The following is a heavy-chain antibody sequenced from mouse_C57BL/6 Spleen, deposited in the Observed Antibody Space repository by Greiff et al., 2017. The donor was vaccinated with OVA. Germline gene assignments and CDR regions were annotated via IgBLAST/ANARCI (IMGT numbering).Heavy chain of an antibody. V-gene: IGHV1-20*01. D-gene: IGHD1-1*01. CDR3: ATSHFGSSHDWYFDV. CDR2: INPYNGDT. CDR1: GYSFTGYF. J-gene: IGHJ1*03. Sequence: VQLQQSGPELVKPGDSVKISCKASGYSFTGYFMNWVMQSHGKSLEWIGRINPYNGDTFYNQKFKGKATLTVDKSSRTAHMELRSLTSDDSAVYYCATSHFGSSHDWYFDVWGTGTTVTVSS.